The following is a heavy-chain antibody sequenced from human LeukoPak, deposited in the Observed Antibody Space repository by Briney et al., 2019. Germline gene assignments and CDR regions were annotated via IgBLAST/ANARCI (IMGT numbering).Heavy chain of an antibody. D-gene: IGHD3-22*01. CDR3: AKRGVVIRVILVGFHKEAYYFDS. V-gene: IGHV3-23*01. CDR2: ISGSGGGT. CDR1: GVAFSPHW. J-gene: IGHJ4*02. Sequence: GGSLRLSCAGSGVAFSPHWMIWVRQAPGKGLEWVAGISGSGGGTNYAESVKGRFTNSRDNSKNTLYLQMNNLRVDDTAVYFCAKRGVVIRVILVGFHKEAYYFDSWGQGALVTVSS.